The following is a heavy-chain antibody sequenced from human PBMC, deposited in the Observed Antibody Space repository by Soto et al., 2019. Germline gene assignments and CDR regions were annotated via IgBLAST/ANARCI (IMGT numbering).Heavy chain of an antibody. CDR2: IYWDDDK. CDR1: GFSLSTSGVG. Sequence: QITLKESGPTLVKPTQTLTLTCTFSGFSLSTSGVGVGWIRQPPGKALEWLALIYWDDDKRYSPSLKSRLTITKDTSKNQVVLTMTNMDPVDTATYYCAHSRGERLKLQFSPHFDYWGQGTLVTVSS. D-gene: IGHD1-7*01. J-gene: IGHJ4*02. V-gene: IGHV2-5*02. CDR3: AHSRGERLKLQFSPHFDY.